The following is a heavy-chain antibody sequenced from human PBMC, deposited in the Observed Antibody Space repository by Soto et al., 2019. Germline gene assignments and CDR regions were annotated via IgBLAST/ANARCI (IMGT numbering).Heavy chain of an antibody. CDR2: ISAYNGNT. Sequence: QVQLVQSGDEVKEPGPSVKVSCKASGYTFTNYGVTWVRQAPGQGLEWMGWISAYNGNTNYARKFKGRLTMTTDTSTSTAYMELRTLTSDDTAVYYCARDYGNSWSGGDFVDYWGQGTLITVSS. J-gene: IGHJ4*02. V-gene: IGHV1-18*01. CDR3: ARDYGNSWSGGDFVDY. CDR1: GYTFTNYG. D-gene: IGHD2-21*02.